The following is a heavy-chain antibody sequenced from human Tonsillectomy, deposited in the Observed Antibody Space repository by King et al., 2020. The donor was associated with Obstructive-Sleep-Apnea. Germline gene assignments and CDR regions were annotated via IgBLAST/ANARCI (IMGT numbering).Heavy chain of an antibody. Sequence: FQLVQSGAQLKKSGESLRISCKTSGYSFTTYWIYWVRQMPGKGLEWMGRIDPSDSFTNYSPSFQGHVFISADNSISTAYLQWSSLKASDTAMYYCARPVYGDDALDVWGQGKMVTVSS. V-gene: IGHV5-10-1*01. J-gene: IGHJ3*01. CDR1: GYSFTTYW. CDR2: IDPSDSFT. CDR3: ARPVYGDDALDV. D-gene: IGHD4-17*01.